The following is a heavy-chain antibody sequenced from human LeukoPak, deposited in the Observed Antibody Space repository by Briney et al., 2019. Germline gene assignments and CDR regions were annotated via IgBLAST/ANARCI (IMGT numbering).Heavy chain of an antibody. Sequence: GASVKVSCKVSGYTLTELSMHWVRQAPGKRLEWMGGFDPEDGEAIYAQKFQGRVTMTEDTSTDTAYMELSSLRSEDTAVYYCAIPGGSSRDFDYWGQGTLVTVSS. CDR2: FDPEDGEA. V-gene: IGHV1-24*01. J-gene: IGHJ4*02. D-gene: IGHD6-13*01. CDR3: AIPGGSSRDFDY. CDR1: GYTLTELS.